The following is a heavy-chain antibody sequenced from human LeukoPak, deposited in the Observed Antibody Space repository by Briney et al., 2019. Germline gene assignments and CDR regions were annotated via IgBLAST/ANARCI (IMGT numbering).Heavy chain of an antibody. CDR2: IKSNTDDGTT. V-gene: IGHV3-15*01. CDR1: GFTFSDAW. J-gene: IGHJ4*02. Sequence: GGSLRLSCAASGFTFSDAWRSWVRQAPGKGLEWAGRIKSNTDDGTTDYAAPVKGRFTISRDDSKNTLYLQMNSLKTEDTAVYYCTRWMDILTGYYSFDYWGQGTLVTVSS. CDR3: TRWMDILTGYYSFDY. D-gene: IGHD3-9*01.